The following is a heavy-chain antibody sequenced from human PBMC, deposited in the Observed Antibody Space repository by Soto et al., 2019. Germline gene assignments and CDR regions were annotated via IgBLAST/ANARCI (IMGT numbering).Heavy chain of an antibody. D-gene: IGHD6-6*01. J-gene: IGHJ3*02. V-gene: IGHV3-23*01. Sequence: PGGSLRLSCAASGFAYSTYAMNWVRQAPGKRLEWVSGISAGGQITDYADSVRGRVSISRDNSKNTVFLHMSSLRAEDTAIYYCAKSLIEAAHDSFDIWGQGTTVTVSS. CDR3: AKSLIEAAHDSFDI. CDR2: ISAGGQIT. CDR1: GFAYSTYA.